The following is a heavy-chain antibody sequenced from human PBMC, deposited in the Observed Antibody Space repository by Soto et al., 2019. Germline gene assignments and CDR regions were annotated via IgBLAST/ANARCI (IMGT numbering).Heavy chain of an antibody. CDR1: GGIFTNNA. Sequence: QVQVVQSGAEVKKPGSSVKVSCKVSGGIFTNNAISWVRQAPGQGLEWLGGVIPLFDTAYYAQIFRGRLRTSADGATTAAYIELSGLTSADTAVYCCATGGHNDGYNFYHGMDVWGQGTTVTVS. CDR2: VIPLFDTA. J-gene: IGHJ6*02. CDR3: ATGGHNDGYNFYHGMDV. D-gene: IGHD5-18*01. V-gene: IGHV1-69*01.